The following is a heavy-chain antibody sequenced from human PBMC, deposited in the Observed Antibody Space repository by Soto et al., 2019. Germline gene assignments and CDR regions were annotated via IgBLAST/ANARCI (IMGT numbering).Heavy chain of an antibody. CDR1: GGSMSSSSYY. J-gene: IGHJ5*02. CDR2: IYYSGTT. D-gene: IGHD1-1*01. V-gene: IGHV4-39*07. Sequence: SETLSLTCTVSGGSMSSSSYYWGWIRQPPGKGLEWIGSIYYSGTTDYNPSLKSRVMMSVDTSKKQFSLKLRSVTAADTAVYYCVRDGTKTLRDWFDPWGQGISVTVSS. CDR3: VRDGTKTLRDWFDP.